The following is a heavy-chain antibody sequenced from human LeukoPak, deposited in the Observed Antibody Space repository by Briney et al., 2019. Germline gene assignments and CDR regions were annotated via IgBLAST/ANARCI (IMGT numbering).Heavy chain of an antibody. CDR3: ARDGGTSTPFDY. J-gene: IGHJ4*02. CDR2: ITTDESST. Sequence: GGSLRLSCEASGFTFSSYWLHWVRQAPGKGLVWVSRITTDESSTNYAASVNGRFTISRDNAKSTVYLQMNSLTPEDTAVYYCARDGGTSTPFDYWGQGTLVTVSS. V-gene: IGHV3-74*01. CDR1: GFTFSSYW. D-gene: IGHD2-15*01.